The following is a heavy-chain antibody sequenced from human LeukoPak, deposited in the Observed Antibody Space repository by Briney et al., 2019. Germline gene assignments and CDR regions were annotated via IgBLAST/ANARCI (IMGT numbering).Heavy chain of an antibody. CDR2: IYHSGST. Sequence: PSGTLSLTRAVSGGSISSSNWWSWVRQPPGKGLEWIGEIYHSGSTNYNPSLKSRVTISVDKSKNQFSLKLSSVTAADTAVYYCARALWFGETRLDYWGQGTLVTVSS. J-gene: IGHJ4*02. CDR3: ARALWFGETRLDY. D-gene: IGHD3-10*01. CDR1: GGSISSSNW. V-gene: IGHV4-4*02.